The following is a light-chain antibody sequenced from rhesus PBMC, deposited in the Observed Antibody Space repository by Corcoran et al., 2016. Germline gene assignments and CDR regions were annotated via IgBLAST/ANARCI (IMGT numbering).Light chain of an antibody. J-gene: IGKJ4*01. CDR1: ENGNNY. Sequence: DIQMTQSPSSLSASVGDSVTITCGTSENGNNYLNWYQQKPGKAPKLLFDNAATLKSGVPSRFSGSGSGTDYTFTISGLQPEDVATYYCRHGYGPPLTFGGETKVELK. CDR3: RHGYGPPLT. CDR2: NAA. V-gene: IGKV1-74*01.